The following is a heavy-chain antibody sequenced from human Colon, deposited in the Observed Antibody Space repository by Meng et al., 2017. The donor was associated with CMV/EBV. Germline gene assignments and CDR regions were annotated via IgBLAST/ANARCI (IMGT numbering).Heavy chain of an antibody. D-gene: IGHD4-17*01. CDR2: INRSGNT. V-gene: IGHV4-34*01. CDR1: GQPSFSAYS. Sequence: QVQLHQGGAGPLKPSDTLSLTCTGYGQPSFSAYSWSWIRQSPGRGLEWIGEINRSGNTKYNLSLMSRVTISVDMSKKQFSLKLTSVTAADTAVYYCASPQPVYGDYLYHWSQGTLVTVSS. J-gene: IGHJ5*02. CDR3: ASPQPVYGDYLYH.